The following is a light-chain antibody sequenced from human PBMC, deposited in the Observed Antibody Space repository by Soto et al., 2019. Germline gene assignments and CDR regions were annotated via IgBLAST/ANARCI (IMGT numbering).Light chain of an antibody. CDR2: DIS. V-gene: IGKV1-5*01. Sequence: DIQMTQSPSTLSASVGDRVTITCRASQSISGWLAWYQRKSGKAPKLLIYDISSLESGVPSRFSGRGSGTEFTLTISSLQPDDFATYYCQQDNTYPWTFGQGTKVEIK. J-gene: IGKJ1*01. CDR1: QSISGW. CDR3: QQDNTYPWT.